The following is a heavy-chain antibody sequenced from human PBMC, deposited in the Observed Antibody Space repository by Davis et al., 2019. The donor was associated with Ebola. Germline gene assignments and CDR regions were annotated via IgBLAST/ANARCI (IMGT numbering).Heavy chain of an antibody. CDR2: IIPIFGTA. CDR3: ATTERAYCSGGSCYSGVFDY. J-gene: IGHJ4*02. Sequence: AASVKVSCKASGGTFSSYAISWVRQAPGQGLEWMGGIIPIFGTANYAQKFQGRVTITADESTSTAYMELSSLRSEDTAVYYCATTERAYCSGGSCYSGVFDYWGQGTLVTGSS. CDR1: GGTFSSYA. V-gene: IGHV1-69*13. D-gene: IGHD2-15*01.